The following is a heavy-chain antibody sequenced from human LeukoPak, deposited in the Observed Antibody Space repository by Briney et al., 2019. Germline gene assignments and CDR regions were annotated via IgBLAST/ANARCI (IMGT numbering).Heavy chain of an antibody. CDR2: ISYDGSNK. CDR3: ARDLEIAVAHDY. CDR1: GFTFSSYG. D-gene: IGHD6-19*01. J-gene: IGHJ4*02. Sequence: GGSLRLSCAASGFTFSSYGMHWVRQAPGKGLEWVAVISYDGSNKYYADSVKGRFTISRDNSKNTLYLQMNSLRAEDTAVYYCARDLEIAVAHDYWGQGTLVTVSS. V-gene: IGHV3-30*03.